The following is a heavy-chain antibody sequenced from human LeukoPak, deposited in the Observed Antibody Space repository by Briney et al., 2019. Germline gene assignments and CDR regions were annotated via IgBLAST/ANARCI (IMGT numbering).Heavy chain of an antibody. CDR3: ARSLYYDILTGSGMDV. J-gene: IGHJ6*02. CDR1: GFTFSDYY. V-gene: IGHV3-11*01. D-gene: IGHD3-9*01. CDR2: ISSSGSTI. Sequence: GGSLRLSCAASGFTFSDYYMSWIRQAPGKGLEWVSYISSSGSTIYYADSVKGRFTISRDNAKNSLYLQMNSLRAEDTAVYYCARSLYYDILTGSGMDVWGQGTTVTVSS.